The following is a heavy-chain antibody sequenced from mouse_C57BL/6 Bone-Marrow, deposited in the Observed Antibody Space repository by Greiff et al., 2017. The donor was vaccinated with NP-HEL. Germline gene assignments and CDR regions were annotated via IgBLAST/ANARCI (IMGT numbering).Heavy chain of an antibody. J-gene: IGHJ2*01. CDR2: IDPSDSYT. CDR1: GYTFTSYW. CDR3: ARGIDYYGSSTGY. V-gene: IGHV1-69*01. Sequence: QVQLKQPGAELVMPGASVKLSCKASGYTFTSYWMHWVKQRPGQGLEWIGEIDPSDSYTNYNQKFKGKSTLTVDKSSSTAYMQLSSLTSEDSAVYYCARGIDYYGSSTGYWGQGTTLTVSS. D-gene: IGHD1-1*01.